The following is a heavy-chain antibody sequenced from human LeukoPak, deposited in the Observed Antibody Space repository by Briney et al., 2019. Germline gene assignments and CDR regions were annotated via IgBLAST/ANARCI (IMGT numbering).Heavy chain of an antibody. CDR1: GLTFSSSW. D-gene: IGHD3-3*01. CDR3: ARDQTIFGVVISPYGMDV. V-gene: IGHV3-48*01. J-gene: IGHJ6*02. CDR2: ISSSSSTI. Sequence: GGSLRLSCAVSGLTFSSSWMDWVRQAPGKGLEWVSYISSSSSTIYYADSVKGRFTISRDNAKNSLYLQMNSLRAEDTAVYYCARDQTIFGVVISPYGMDVWGQGTTVTVSS.